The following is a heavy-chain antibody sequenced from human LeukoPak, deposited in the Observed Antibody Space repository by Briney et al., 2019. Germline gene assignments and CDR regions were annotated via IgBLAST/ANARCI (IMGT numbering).Heavy chain of an antibody. CDR2: IIPIFGIA. CDR3: ARNSIVGATLRVSNWFDP. V-gene: IGHV1-69*04. J-gene: IGHJ5*02. Sequence: SVKVSCKASGGTFSSYAISWVRQAPGQGLEWMGRIIPIFGIANYAQKFQGRVTITADKSTSTAYMELSSLRSEDTAVYYCARNSIVGATLRVSNWFDPWGQGTLVAVSS. D-gene: IGHD1-26*01. CDR1: GGTFSSYA.